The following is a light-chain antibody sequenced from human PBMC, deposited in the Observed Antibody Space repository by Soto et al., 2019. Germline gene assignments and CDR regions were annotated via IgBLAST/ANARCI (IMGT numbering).Light chain of an antibody. Sequence: EIVLTQSPGTLSLSPGERATLSCRASQSVSSRYLAWYQQKPGQAPRLLIYGAFTRATGIPDRFSGSTSGTDFTLTSSRLEPEDFAVYYCQQYGTFTTFGPGTKVEVK. V-gene: IGKV3-20*01. CDR2: GAF. CDR3: QQYGTFTT. J-gene: IGKJ1*01. CDR1: QSVSSRY.